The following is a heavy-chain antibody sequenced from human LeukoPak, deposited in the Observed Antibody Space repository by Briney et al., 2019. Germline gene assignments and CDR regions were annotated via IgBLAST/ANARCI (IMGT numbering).Heavy chain of an antibody. V-gene: IGHV3-23*01. CDR1: GFTFSSYD. J-gene: IGHJ6*03. Sequence: GALRLSCAASGFTFSSYDMSWVRQAPGKGLEWVSAFSGSGGTTYYADSVKGRFTISRDNSKNTLFLQMKSLRAEDTAVYYCAKGGGYEAQYYYYYLDVWGKGTTVTISS. CDR3: AKGGGYEAQYYYYYLDV. CDR2: FSGSGGTT. D-gene: IGHD5-12*01.